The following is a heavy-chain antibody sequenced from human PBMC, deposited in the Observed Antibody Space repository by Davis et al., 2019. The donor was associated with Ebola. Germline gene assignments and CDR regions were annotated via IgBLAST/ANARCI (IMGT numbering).Heavy chain of an antibody. D-gene: IGHD3-10*01. J-gene: IGHJ6*02. Sequence: PGGSLRLSCAASGFTFSGYYMSWIRQAPGKGLEWISYISQSSSYTNYADSVKGRFTISRDNAKNSLYLQMNSLRAEDTAVYYCARVGGIKGDVWGQGTTVTVSS. V-gene: IGHV3-11*06. CDR3: ARVGGIKGDV. CDR1: GFTFSGYY. CDR2: ISQSSSYT.